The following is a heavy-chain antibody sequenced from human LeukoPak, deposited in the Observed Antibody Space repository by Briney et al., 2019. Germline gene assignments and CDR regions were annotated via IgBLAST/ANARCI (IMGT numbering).Heavy chain of an antibody. CDR3: ARGSARYSSSWYREGEDY. Sequence: GGSLRLSCAASGFTFSGYAMHWVRQAPGKGLEGVAVISYDGSNKYYADSVKGRFTISRDNSKNTLYLQMNSLRAEDTAVYYCARGSARYSSSWYREGEDYWGQGTLVTVSS. CDR1: GFTFSGYA. CDR2: ISYDGSNK. D-gene: IGHD6-13*01. J-gene: IGHJ4*02. V-gene: IGHV3-30*01.